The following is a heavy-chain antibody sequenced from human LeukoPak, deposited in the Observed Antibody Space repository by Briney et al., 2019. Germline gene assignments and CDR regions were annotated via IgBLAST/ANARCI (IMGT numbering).Heavy chain of an antibody. V-gene: IGHV3-66*01. Sequence: GGSLRLSWAVSGFTVSSNYMSWVRQAPGVGLELVSVIYTGGGTDYADSVKGRFTISRDKTKNTLSLLMKSLRAEDTAVYYCARAPYYYDSSGYYFEDWGQGTLVTVSS. CDR3: ARAPYYYDSSGYYFED. D-gene: IGHD3-22*01. CDR2: IYTGGGT. CDR1: GFTVSSNY. J-gene: IGHJ4*02.